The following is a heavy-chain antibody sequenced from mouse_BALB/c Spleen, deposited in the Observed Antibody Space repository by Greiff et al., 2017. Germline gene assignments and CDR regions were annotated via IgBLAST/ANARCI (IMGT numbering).Heavy chain of an antibody. CDR3: ARSFAMDY. Sequence: EVNVVESGGGLVQPGGSRKLSCAASGFTFSSFGMHWVRQAPEKGLEWVAYISSGSSTIYYADTVKGRFTISRDNPKNTLFLQMTSLRSEDTAMYYCARSFAMDYWGQGTSVTVSS. V-gene: IGHV5-17*02. CDR2: ISSGSSTI. J-gene: IGHJ4*01. CDR1: GFTFSSFG.